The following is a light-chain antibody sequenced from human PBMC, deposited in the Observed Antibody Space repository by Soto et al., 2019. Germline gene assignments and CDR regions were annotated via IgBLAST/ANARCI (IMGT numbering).Light chain of an antibody. CDR3: QQYYNVPIT. Sequence: DIQMTQSPSSLSASXVDRVTISXXASQDIGNYLNWYQQRPGKAPKLLILDASSLDTGVPSRFSGSGSGTDFTFTISSLQSEDIVTYYCQQYYNVPITFGQGTRLEIK. V-gene: IGKV1-33*01. CDR2: DAS. CDR1: QDIGNY. J-gene: IGKJ5*01.